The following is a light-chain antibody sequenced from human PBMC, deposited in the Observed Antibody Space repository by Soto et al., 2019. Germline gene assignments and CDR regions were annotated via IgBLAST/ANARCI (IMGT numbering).Light chain of an antibody. CDR1: QSFTGM. CDR3: QQYHSYST. CDR2: DAS. Sequence: DIQMTQSPSTLSASVGDRVTITCRASQSFTGMLAWYQQKPGKAPKLLIYDASSLKSGVPSRFSGSGSGTEFTLTISSLHPDNFAPYYCQQYHSYSTFGQGTRLEIK. J-gene: IGKJ2*01. V-gene: IGKV1-5*01.